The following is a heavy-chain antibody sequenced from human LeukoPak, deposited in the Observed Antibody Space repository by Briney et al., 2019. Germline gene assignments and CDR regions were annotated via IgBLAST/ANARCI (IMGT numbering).Heavy chain of an antibody. CDR2: IIPIFGTA. CDR3: ARTAVAGYYFDY. J-gene: IGHJ4*02. CDR1: GGTFSSYA. V-gene: IGHV1-69*01. D-gene: IGHD6-19*01. Sequence: SVKVSCKASGGTFSSYAISWVRQAPGQGLEWMGGIIPIFGTANYAQKFQGRVTITADESTSTAYMELSSLRSEDTAVYYCARTAVAGYYFDYWGQGTLVTVSS.